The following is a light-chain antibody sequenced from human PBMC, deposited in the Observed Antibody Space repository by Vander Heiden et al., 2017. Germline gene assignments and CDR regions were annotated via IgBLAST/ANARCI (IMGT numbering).Light chain of an antibody. CDR3: QQSYSNPLYT. V-gene: IGKV1-39*01. CDR2: AAS. J-gene: IGKJ2*01. Sequence: IQMSETPSSLSASVGDKVTSTCRASQSISSYLDRYQQKPGKAPKLLIYAASSLHSRVPSRFSGSGSATDLTLTISSLQPEDSATYYCQQSYSNPLYTFGQGTKLEIK. CDR1: QSISSY.